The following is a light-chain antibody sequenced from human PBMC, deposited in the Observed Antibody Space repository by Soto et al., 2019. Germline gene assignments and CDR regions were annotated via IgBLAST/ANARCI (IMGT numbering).Light chain of an antibody. CDR3: QQSHSSPLT. V-gene: IGKV1-39*01. CDR1: QNINTY. J-gene: IGKJ4*01. Sequence: DIQMTQSPSSLSASLGDTVTITCRASQNINTYLNWFRQKPGKAPNLLIYGATTLKSGVPPRFSGSASGTDFTLTLSSLQPEDFATYYCQQSHSSPLTFGGGTKVEI. CDR2: GAT.